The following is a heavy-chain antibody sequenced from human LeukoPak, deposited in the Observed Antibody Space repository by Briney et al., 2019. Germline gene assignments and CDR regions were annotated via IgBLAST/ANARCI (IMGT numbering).Heavy chain of an antibody. Sequence: SGTLSLTCAVSGGSISSGNWWSWVRQPPGKGLVWIGEIYQSGTTNYNPSLKSRATISVDNSKNQFSLKLSSVTAAGTAVYYCARGKTRDYYYGMDVWGQGTTVTVSS. CDR2: IYQSGTT. J-gene: IGHJ6*02. CDR1: GGSISSGNW. CDR3: ARGKTRDYYYGMDV. V-gene: IGHV4-4*02.